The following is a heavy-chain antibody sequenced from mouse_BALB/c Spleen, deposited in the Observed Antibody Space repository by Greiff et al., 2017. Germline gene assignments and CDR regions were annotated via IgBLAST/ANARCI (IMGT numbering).Heavy chain of an antibody. V-gene: IGHV2-6-7*01. CDR1: GFSLTGYG. D-gene: IGHD2-4*01. CDR3: ARGSRRSTMITGFAY. Sequence: VKLQESGPGLVAPSQSLSITCTVSGFSLTGYGVNWVRQPPGKGLEWLGMIWGDGSTDYNSALKSRLSISKDNSKSQVFLKMNSLQTDDTARYYCARGSRRSTMITGFAYWGQGTLVTVSA. J-gene: IGHJ3*01. CDR2: IWGDGST.